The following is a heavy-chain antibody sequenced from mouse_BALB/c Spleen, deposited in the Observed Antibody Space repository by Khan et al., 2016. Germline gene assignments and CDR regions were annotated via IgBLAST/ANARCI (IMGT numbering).Heavy chain of an antibody. CDR2: ISYSGST. J-gene: IGHJ1*01. CDR3: ARAPPRWYFDA. CDR1: GYSITSDYA. Sequence: EVQLQESGPGLVKPSQSLSLTCTVTGYSITSDYAWNWIRQFPGNKLEWMGYISYSGSTSYNPSLKSRISITRDTSKNQFFLQLNSVTTEDTATXYCARAPPRWYFDAWGAGTTVTVSS. V-gene: IGHV3-2*02.